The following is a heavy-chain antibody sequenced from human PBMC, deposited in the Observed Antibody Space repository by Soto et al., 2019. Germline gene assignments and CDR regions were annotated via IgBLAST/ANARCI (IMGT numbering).Heavy chain of an antibody. CDR2: IYHSGST. Sequence: QLQLQESGSGLVKPSQTLSLTCAVSGGSISSGGYSWSWIRQPPGKGLEWIGYIYHSGSTYYNPSLKSRVNISVDRSKNQFSLKLISVTAADTAVYYCARGSSFCGGYCYLDYWGQGTLVTVSS. J-gene: IGHJ4*02. CDR3: ARGSSFCGGYCYLDY. D-gene: IGHD2-21*02. V-gene: IGHV4-30-2*01. CDR1: GGSISSGGYS.